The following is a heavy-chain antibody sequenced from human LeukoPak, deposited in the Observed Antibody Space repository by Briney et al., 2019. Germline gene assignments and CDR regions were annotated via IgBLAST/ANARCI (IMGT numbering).Heavy chain of an antibody. V-gene: IGHV3-7*01. D-gene: IGHD2-2*01. CDR3: ARGVGTAAAFDY. CDR1: GFTFNNYA. CDR2: IKQDGSEK. J-gene: IGHJ4*02. Sequence: GGSLRLSCAASGFTFNNYAMSWVRQAPGKGLEWVANIKQDGSEKYYMDSVKGRFTISRDNAKNSLYLQMNSLRAEDTAVYYCARGVGTAAAFDYWGQATLVTVSS.